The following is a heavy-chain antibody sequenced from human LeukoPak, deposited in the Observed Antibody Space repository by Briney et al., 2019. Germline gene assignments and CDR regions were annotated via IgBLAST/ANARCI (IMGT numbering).Heavy chain of an antibody. J-gene: IGHJ3*02. Sequence: PGGSLRLSCAASGFSFSRYEMNWVRQAPGKGLEWVSYITSSGSTTYYADSVKGRFTISRDNAKNSLYLQMNSLRVEDTAVYYCVQGVVTRSFDIWGQGTMVTVSS. V-gene: IGHV3-48*03. CDR1: GFSFSRYE. CDR3: VQGVVTRSFDI. CDR2: ITSSGSTT. D-gene: IGHD2-21*02.